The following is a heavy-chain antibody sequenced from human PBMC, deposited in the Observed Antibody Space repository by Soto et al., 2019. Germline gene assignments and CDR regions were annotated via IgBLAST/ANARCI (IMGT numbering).Heavy chain of an antibody. J-gene: IGHJ4*02. Sequence: QVQLVQSGAEVKKPGSSVKVSCTASGGTFNFYSISWVRQAPGQGLEWVGRVIPMVGMSEYAQKFQGRVTITADKSTSTAYMNLRSLRSEDTAVYYGATNYGSGGAHFDYWGQGTLVTVSS. CDR3: ATNYGSGGAHFDY. CDR2: VIPMVGMS. D-gene: IGHD3-10*01. CDR1: GGTFNFYS. V-gene: IGHV1-69*02.